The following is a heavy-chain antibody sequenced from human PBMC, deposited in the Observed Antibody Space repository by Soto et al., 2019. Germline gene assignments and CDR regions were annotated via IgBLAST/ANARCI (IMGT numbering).Heavy chain of an antibody. CDR1: GFTFNTYA. J-gene: IGHJ6*02. CDR2: ISTSGSTT. CDR3: AKYGDNVYYGMDV. V-gene: IGHV3-23*01. D-gene: IGHD4-17*01. Sequence: GGSLRLSCAASGFTFNTYAMSWVRQAPGKGLEWVSVISTSGSTTYYADSVKGRFTISRDNPKNTLHLQMNSLRAEDTAVYYCAKYGDNVYYGMDVWGQGTTVTVSS.